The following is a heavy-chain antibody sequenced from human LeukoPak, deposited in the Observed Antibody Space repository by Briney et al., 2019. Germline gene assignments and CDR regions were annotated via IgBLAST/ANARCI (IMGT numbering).Heavy chain of an antibody. CDR3: STLYWLGLPYG. CDR1: GFTFTNAW. D-gene: IGHD5-12*01. J-gene: IGHJ4*02. Sequence: GGSLRLSRVASGFTFTNAWLNWVRQPPWKGLEWVGRIKSKADGQTIDYAAHVQSRFTVSRDDSKNMLDLQRNSREIEGTAVYYCSTLYWLGLPYGWGQGTLVTVSS. CDR2: IKSKADGQTI. V-gene: IGHV3-15*07.